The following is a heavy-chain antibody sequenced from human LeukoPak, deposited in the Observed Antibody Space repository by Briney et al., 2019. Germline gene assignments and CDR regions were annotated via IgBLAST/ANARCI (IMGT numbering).Heavy chain of an antibody. J-gene: IGHJ6*03. CDR1: GGSISSSSYY. CDR2: IYYSGST. V-gene: IGHV4-39*07. Sequence: SETLSLTCTVSGGSISSSSYYWGWIRQPPGKGLEWIGSIYYSGSTYYNPSLKSRVTISVDMSKNQFSLKLSSVTAADTAVYYCAILPNYHYYNMDVWGKGTTVTVSS. CDR3: AILPNYHYYNMDV.